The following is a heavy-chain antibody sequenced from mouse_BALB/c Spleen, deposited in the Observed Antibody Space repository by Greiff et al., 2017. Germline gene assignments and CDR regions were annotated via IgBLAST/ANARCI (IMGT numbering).Heavy chain of an antibody. D-gene: IGHD2-2*01. Sequence: EVKLMESGGGLVQPGGSRKLSCAASGFTFSSFGMHWVRQAPEKGLEWVAYISSGSSTIYYADTVKGRFTISRDNPKNTLFLQMTSLRSEDTAMYYCARRYYGYDYAMDYWGQGTSVTVSS. CDR3: ARRYYGYDYAMDY. J-gene: IGHJ4*01. CDR2: ISSGSSTI. V-gene: IGHV5-17*02. CDR1: GFTFSSFG.